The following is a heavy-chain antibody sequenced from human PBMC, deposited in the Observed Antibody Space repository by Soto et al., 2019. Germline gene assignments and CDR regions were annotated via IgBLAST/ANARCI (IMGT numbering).Heavy chain of an antibody. Sequence: QVQLVQSGAELKKTGSSVKVSCSASGVTFSSYAFTWVRPAPGQGLEWMGNIIPVFRTSNYAQGFQGRLTIRADDSTYTSYMGLSSLRSEDTAVYFCAKDGSWDGGGGESWGQGTLVIVSS. CDR2: IIPVFRTS. J-gene: IGHJ4*02. CDR1: GVTFSSYA. D-gene: IGHD3-16*01. CDR3: AKDGSWDGGGGES. V-gene: IGHV1-69*18.